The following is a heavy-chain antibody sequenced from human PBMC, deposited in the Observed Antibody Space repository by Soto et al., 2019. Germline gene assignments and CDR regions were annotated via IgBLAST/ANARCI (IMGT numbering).Heavy chain of an antibody. Sequence: QVQLVQSGAEVKKPGASVKVSCKASGYTFTSYDINWVRQATGQGLEWMGWMNPNSGNTGYAQKFQGRVTMTRNTSISTAYKELSSRRSEDTDLYYCASGEGWGGSGWDYVDYWGQGTLGTVSS. CDR1: GYTFTSYD. CDR3: ASGEGWGGSGWDYVDY. D-gene: IGHD6-19*01. CDR2: MNPNSGNT. J-gene: IGHJ4*02. V-gene: IGHV1-8*01.